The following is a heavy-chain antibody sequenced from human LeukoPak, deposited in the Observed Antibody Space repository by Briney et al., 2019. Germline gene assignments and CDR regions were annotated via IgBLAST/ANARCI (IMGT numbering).Heavy chain of an antibody. CDR2: ITDSGGDT. CDR3: ARGSSSSRPYYFDS. V-gene: IGHV3-23*01. J-gene: IGHJ4*02. Sequence: GGSLRLSCVASRFTFSRYAMSRVRQAPGKGLEWVSAITDSGGDTYHADSLQGRFTIPRDNSDETLYMQMNRLRVEDTAVYYCARGSSSSRPYYFDSWGQGTLVTVSS. CDR1: RFTFSRYA. D-gene: IGHD6-6*01.